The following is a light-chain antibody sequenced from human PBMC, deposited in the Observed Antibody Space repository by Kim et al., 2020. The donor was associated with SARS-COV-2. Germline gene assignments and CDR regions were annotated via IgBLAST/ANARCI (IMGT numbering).Light chain of an antibody. CDR2: WAS. CDR1: QSGLYRSDNKNY. CDR3: QQHYSTPLT. Sequence: ATINCKSSQSGLYRSDNKNYLAWYQQKAGQPPKLLIYWASARESGVPDRFSGSGSGTDFTLTISSLQAEDVAVYYCQQHYSTPLTFGQGTKVDIK. J-gene: IGKJ1*01. V-gene: IGKV4-1*01.